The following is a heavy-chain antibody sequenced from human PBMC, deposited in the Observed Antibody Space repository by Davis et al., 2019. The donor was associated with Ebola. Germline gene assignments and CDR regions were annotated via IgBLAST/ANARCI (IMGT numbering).Heavy chain of an antibody. J-gene: IGHJ4*02. V-gene: IGHV4-39*07. Sequence: SETLSLTCTVSGGSISSSSYYWGWIRQPPGKGLEWIGSIYYSGSTYYNPSLKSRVTIAVDTSKNQFSLKLSSLTAADTAVYCCARLVRYYYDSSGYYSSYYFDYWGQGTLVTVSS. CDR3: ARLVRYYYDSSGYYSSYYFDY. CDR2: IYYSGST. D-gene: IGHD3-22*01. CDR1: GGSISSSSYY.